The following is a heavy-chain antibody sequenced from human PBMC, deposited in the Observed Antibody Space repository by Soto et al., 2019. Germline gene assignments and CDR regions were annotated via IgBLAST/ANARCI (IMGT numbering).Heavy chain of an antibody. Sequence: QVQLVQSGAEVKKPGASVKVSCKVSGYTLTELSMHWVRQAPGKGLEWMGGFDPEDGETIYAQKFQGRVTMTEDTSTDTAYMELSSLRSEDTAVYYCATGSGYDFWSGYTRSPLDYWGQGTLVTVSS. CDR1: GYTLTELS. CDR2: FDPEDGET. J-gene: IGHJ4*02. CDR3: ATGSGYDFWSGYTRSPLDY. V-gene: IGHV1-24*01. D-gene: IGHD3-3*01.